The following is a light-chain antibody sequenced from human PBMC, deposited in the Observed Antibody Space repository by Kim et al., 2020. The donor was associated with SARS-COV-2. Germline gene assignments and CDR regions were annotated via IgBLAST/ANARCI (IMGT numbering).Light chain of an antibody. CDR3: LQHSTYPCT. CDR2: GAS. CDR1: QGITNN. J-gene: IGKJ2*02. Sequence: DIQMTQSPSSLSASVGDRVTITCRASQGITNNLGWYQQKPGKGPKRLIYGASSLQSGVPSRFSGSGSGTEFTLTISSLQPEDSATYYCLQHSTYPCTFGQGTKLEI. V-gene: IGKV1-17*01.